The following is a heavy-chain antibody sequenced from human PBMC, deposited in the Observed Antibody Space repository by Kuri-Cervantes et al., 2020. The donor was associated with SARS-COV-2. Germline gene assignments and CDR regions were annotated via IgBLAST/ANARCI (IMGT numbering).Heavy chain of an antibody. CDR1: GFTVTSNY. J-gene: IGHJ6*02. D-gene: IGHD4-17*01. CDR2: MFIGGST. Sequence: GESLKISCAASGFTVTSNYMSWVRQAPGEGLEWVSIMFIGGSTYYADSVKGRFTISRDNSKNTLYLQMNSLRAEDTAVYYCVGDGDYVYGMDVWGQGTTVT. V-gene: IGHV3-66*02. CDR3: VGDGDYVYGMDV.